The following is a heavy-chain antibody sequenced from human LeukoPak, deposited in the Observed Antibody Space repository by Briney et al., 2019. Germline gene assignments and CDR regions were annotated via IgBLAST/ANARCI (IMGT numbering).Heavy chain of an antibody. CDR2: ISYSGST. CDR3: ARVYDSSAYYGYYFDY. Sequence: SETLSLTCNVSGGSISSGDCYWSWIRQPPGKGLEWIGYISYSGSTYYNPSLKSRVAISVDTSKNQFSLKLSSVTAADTAVYYCARVYDSSAYYGYYFDYWGQGTLVTVSS. CDR1: GGSISSGDCY. V-gene: IGHV4-30-4*01. D-gene: IGHD3-22*01. J-gene: IGHJ4*02.